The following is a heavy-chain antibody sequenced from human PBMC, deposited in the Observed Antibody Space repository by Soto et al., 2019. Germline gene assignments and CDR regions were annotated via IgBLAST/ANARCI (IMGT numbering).Heavy chain of an antibody. CDR3: ARCVVSSSSKHDYYYMDV. CDR1: GYRFTSYW. V-gene: IGHV5-51*01. Sequence: LGESLKISCKGSGYRFTSYWIGWVRQMPGKGLEWMGIIYPGDSDTRYSPSFQGQVTISADKSISTAYLQWSSLKASDTAMYYCARCVVSSSSKHDYYYMDVWGKGTTVTVSS. J-gene: IGHJ6*03. D-gene: IGHD6-6*01. CDR2: IYPGDSDT.